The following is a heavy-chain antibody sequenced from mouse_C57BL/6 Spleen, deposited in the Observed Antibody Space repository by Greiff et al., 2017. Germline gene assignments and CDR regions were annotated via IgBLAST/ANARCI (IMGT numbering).Heavy chain of an antibody. CDR3: ASLAYDYDGFAY. Sequence: QVQLQQSGAELARPGASVKMSCKASGYTFTSYTMHWVKQRPGQGLEWIGYINPSSGYTTYNQKFKDKATLTADKSSSTAYMQLSSLTSEDSAVYYCASLAYDYDGFAYWGQGTLVTVSA. CDR2: INPSSGYT. D-gene: IGHD2-4*01. CDR1: GYTFTSYT. J-gene: IGHJ3*01. V-gene: IGHV1-4*01.